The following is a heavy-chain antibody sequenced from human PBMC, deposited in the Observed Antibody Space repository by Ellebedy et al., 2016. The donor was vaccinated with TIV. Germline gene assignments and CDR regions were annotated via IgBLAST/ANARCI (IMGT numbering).Heavy chain of an antibody. J-gene: IGHJ4*02. CDR2: INSDGSTT. Sequence: GGSLRLSXAASEFTFSSYWMHWVRQAPGKGLVWVSRINSDGSTTSYADSVKGRFTISRDNAKNTLYLQMNSLRAEDTAVYYCARGHPTTMNSLMGYWGPGTLVTVSS. CDR3: ARGHPTTMNSLMGY. D-gene: IGHD4-17*01. V-gene: IGHV3-74*01. CDR1: EFTFSSYW.